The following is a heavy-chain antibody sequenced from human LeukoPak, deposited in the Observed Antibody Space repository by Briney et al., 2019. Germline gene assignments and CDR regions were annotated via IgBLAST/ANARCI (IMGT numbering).Heavy chain of an antibody. CDR1: GFTFSDYY. J-gene: IGHJ3*02. CDR3: AKDQYGEAFDI. V-gene: IGHV3-11*05. D-gene: IGHD4-17*01. CDR2: ISSSSSYT. Sequence: GGSLRLSRAASGFTFSDYYMSWIRQAPGKGLEWVSYISSSSSYTNYADSVKGRFTISRDNGKISMYLQMNSLRAEDTAVYCCAKDQYGEAFDIWGPGTMVTVSS.